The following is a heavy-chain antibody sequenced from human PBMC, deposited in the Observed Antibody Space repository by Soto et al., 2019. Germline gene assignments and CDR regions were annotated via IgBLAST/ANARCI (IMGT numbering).Heavy chain of an antibody. J-gene: IGHJ5*02. V-gene: IGHV4-34*01. Sequence: SQTLSLTCAVYGGSFSGYYWSWIRQPPGKGLEWIGEINHSGSTNYNPSLKSRVTISVDTSKNQFSLKLSSVTAADTAVYYCARALDPDIVVVPAAVNWFDPWGQGTLVTVSS. CDR2: INHSGST. CDR1: GGSFSGYY. D-gene: IGHD2-2*01. CDR3: ARALDPDIVVVPAAVNWFDP.